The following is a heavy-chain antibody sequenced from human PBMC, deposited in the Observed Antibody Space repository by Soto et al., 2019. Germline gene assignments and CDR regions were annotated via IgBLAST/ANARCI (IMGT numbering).Heavy chain of an antibody. CDR3: ARDGDGRMTTNPYYYNGMDV. J-gene: IGHJ6*02. V-gene: IGHV4-59*01. CDR2: VFYTGRA. CDR1: GGSFNNYY. D-gene: IGHD4-4*01. Sequence: QVRLQQWGAGLVRPSETLSLTCAVYGGSFNNYYWSWIRQPPGKGLEWIGYVFYTGRANYNASLKSRVSISLDTSNYQFSLKLSSVTAADTAVYYCARDGDGRMTTNPYYYNGMDVWGPGTTVTVSS.